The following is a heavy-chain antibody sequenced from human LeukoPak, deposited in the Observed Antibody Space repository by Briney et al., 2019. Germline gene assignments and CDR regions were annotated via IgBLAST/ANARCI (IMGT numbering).Heavy chain of an antibody. J-gene: IGHJ6*03. CDR1: GGSISSGSYY. Sequence: SSETLSLTCTVSGGSISSGSYYWSWIRQPAGKGLEWIGRIYTSGSTNYNPSLKSRVTISVDTSKNQFSLKLSSVTAADTAVYYCARGRIFYGQYYYYYMDVWGKGTTVTVSS. CDR2: IYTSGST. CDR3: ARGRIFYGQYYYYYMDV. D-gene: IGHD2/OR15-2a*01. V-gene: IGHV4-61*02.